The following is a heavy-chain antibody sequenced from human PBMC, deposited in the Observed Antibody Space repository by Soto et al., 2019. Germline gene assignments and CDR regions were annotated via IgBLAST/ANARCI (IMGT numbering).Heavy chain of an antibody. CDR2: IKHDGSET. Sequence: EVQLVESGGGLVQPGGSLRLSCAASGFTCRNYWMSWVRQAPGKGREWVLSIKHDGSETYSVDSVRGRFTSSRDNAENSVDLQMHSVRADDTAVYFWAKGYSYYFDSWGQGTQVTVSS. J-gene: IGHJ4*02. CDR1: GFTCRNYW. V-gene: IGHV3-7*03. CDR3: AKGYSYYFDS. D-gene: IGHD5-18*01.